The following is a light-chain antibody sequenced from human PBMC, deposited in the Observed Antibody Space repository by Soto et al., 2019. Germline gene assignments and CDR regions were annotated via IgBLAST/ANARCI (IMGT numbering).Light chain of an antibody. J-gene: IGKJ1*01. Sequence: EIVLTQSPGTLSLSPGERATLSCRASQSVSSSYLAWYQQKPGQAPRPLIYGASSRAIGIPDRFSRSGSGTDFTLTISRLEPEDFAVYYCQQYGSSPWTFGQGTKVEIK. CDR3: QQYGSSPWT. CDR1: QSVSSSY. V-gene: IGKV3-20*01. CDR2: GAS.